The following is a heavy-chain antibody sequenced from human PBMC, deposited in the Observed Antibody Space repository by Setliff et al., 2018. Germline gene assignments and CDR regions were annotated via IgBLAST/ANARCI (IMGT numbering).Heavy chain of an antibody. J-gene: IGHJ6*02. D-gene: IGHD3-9*01. CDR1: GGSISSGDYY. CDR2: IIHSGST. CDR3: ARRRYFDRYYYYGMDV. Sequence: SETLSLTCTVSGGSISSGDYYWSWIRQPPGKRLEWIGEIIHSGSTNYNPSLKSRVTISMDTSKNQFSLKLSSVTAADTAVYYCARRRYFDRYYYYGMDVWGQGTTVTVSS. V-gene: IGHV4-34*12.